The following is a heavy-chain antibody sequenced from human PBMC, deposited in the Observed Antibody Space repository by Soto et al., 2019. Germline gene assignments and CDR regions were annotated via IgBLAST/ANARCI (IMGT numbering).Heavy chain of an antibody. J-gene: IGHJ4*02. Sequence: EVQLVESGGGLVKPGGSLRLSCAASGFTFSSYSMNWVRQAPGKGLEWVSSISSSSSYIYYADSVKGRFTISRDNAKNSLYLQMNSLRAEDTAVYDCARDLPYCSSTSCYPGGSYWGQGTLVTVSS. D-gene: IGHD2-2*01. CDR2: ISSSSSYI. CDR3: ARDLPYCSSTSCYPGGSY. CDR1: GFTFSSYS. V-gene: IGHV3-21*01.